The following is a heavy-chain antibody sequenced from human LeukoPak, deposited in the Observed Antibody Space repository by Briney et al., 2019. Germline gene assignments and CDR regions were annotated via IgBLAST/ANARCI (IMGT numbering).Heavy chain of an antibody. CDR2: ISSSGSTI. CDR1: GFTFSDYY. D-gene: IGHD4-17*01. J-gene: IGHJ4*02. V-gene: IGHV3-11*04. Sequence: GGSLRLSCAASGFTFSDYYMSWIRQAPGKGLEWVSYISSSGSTIYYADSVKGRFTISRDNSKNTLYLQMNSLRAEDTAVYYCARNILDSANGDYVLLDYWGQGTLVTVSS. CDR3: ARNILDSANGDYVLLDY.